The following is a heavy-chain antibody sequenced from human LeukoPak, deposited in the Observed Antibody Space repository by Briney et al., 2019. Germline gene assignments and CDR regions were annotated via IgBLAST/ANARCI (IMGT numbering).Heavy chain of an antibody. CDR2: ISYDGSNK. CDR1: GFTFSSYA. V-gene: IGHV3-30-3*01. Sequence: GGSLRLSCAVSGFTFSSYAMHWVRQAPGKGLEWVAVISYDGSNKYYADSVKGRFTISRDNSKNTLYLQMNSLRAEDTAVYYCASLQGRYCSGGSCYSDFDYWGQGTLVTVSS. D-gene: IGHD2-15*01. CDR3: ASLQGRYCSGGSCYSDFDY. J-gene: IGHJ4*02.